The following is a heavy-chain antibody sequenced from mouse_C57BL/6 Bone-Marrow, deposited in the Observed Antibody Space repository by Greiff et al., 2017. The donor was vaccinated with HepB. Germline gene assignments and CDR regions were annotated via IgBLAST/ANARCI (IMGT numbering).Heavy chain of an antibody. CDR2: IYPGDGDT. CDR1: GYAFSSSW. V-gene: IGHV1-82*01. D-gene: IGHD2-4*01. CDR3: ARRIYYDYDVGNYYAMDY. J-gene: IGHJ4*01. Sequence: VQGVESGPELVKPGASVKISCKASGYAFSSSWMNWVKQRPGKGLEWIGRIYPGDGDTNYNGKFKGKATLTADKSSSTAYMQLSSLTSEDSAVYFCARRIYYDYDVGNYYAMDYWGQGTSVTVSS.